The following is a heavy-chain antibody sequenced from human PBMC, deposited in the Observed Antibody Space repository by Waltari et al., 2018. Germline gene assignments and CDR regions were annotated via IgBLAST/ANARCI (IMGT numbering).Heavy chain of an antibody. D-gene: IGHD3-3*01. CDR1: GDSIKNYY. J-gene: IGHJ1*01. CDR3: GRSFDFWSGYPVDH. CDR2: GVYNGKT. V-gene: IGHV4-59*01. Sequence: QVQLQEAGPGLVKPSATLSLTCVVSGDSIKNYYWDWVRQPPGKELEWIGYGVYNGKTNYDPSLRSRVTSAVDTSRTQFSLKLTSVIAADTAVYYCGRSFDFWSGYPVDHWGPGSLVTVSS.